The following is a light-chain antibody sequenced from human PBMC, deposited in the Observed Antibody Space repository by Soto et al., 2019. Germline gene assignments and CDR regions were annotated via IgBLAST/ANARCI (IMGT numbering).Light chain of an antibody. V-gene: IGKV3-15*01. CDR1: QSVSSN. J-gene: IGKJ1*01. Sequence: EIVMTQSPDTLSVSPGERATLSCRASQSVSSNLAWYQQKPGKAPRPLIYGASPRETGIPALFSGSGAGTAFTRPISSLKSEDVPVAECPQYNNWTRTFGQGTKVDIK. CDR2: GAS. CDR3: PQYNNWTRT.